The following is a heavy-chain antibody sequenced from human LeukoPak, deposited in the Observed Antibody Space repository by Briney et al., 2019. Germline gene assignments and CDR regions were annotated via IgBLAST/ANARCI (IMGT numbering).Heavy chain of an antibody. D-gene: IGHD2-21*01. CDR2: MNPNSGNT. V-gene: IGHV1-8*01. CDR3: ARTFLKDCGGDC. J-gene: IGHJ4*02. CDR1: GYTFTSYD. Sequence: EASVKVSCKASGYTFTSYDINWVRQATGQGLEWMGWMNPNSGNTGYAQKFQGRVTVTRNTSISTAYMELSSLRSEDTAVYYCARTFLKDCGGDCWGQGTLVTVSS.